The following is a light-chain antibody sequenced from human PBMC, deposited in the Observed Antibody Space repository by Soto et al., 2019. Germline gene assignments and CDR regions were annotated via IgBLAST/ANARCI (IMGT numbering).Light chain of an antibody. CDR3: NSYVGSNNYV. J-gene: IGLJ1*01. CDR2: EVT. Sequence: QSVLTQPPSASGSPGQSVTISCIGTASDIGRYNYVSWYQHHPGKAPKLIIYEVTKRPSAVPDRFSGSKSGNTASLTVSGLQADDEADYYCNSYVGSNNYVFGTGTKVTVL. V-gene: IGLV2-8*01. CDR1: ASDIGRYNY.